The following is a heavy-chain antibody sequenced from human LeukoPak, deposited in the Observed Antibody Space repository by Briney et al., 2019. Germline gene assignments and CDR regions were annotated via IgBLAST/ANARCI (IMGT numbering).Heavy chain of an antibody. J-gene: IGHJ4*02. CDR1: GFTFDHFG. CDR2: INWNGGNT. Sequence: PGGSLRLSCAASGFTFDHFGMTWVRQAPGKGLEWVSSINWNGGNTNYADSVEGRFTISRDNAENSLYLQMNSLSVEDTAFYYCARAQIAVVTATGPPDYWGQGIQVTVSS. V-gene: IGHV3-20*04. D-gene: IGHD2-21*02. CDR3: ARAQIAVVTATGPPDY.